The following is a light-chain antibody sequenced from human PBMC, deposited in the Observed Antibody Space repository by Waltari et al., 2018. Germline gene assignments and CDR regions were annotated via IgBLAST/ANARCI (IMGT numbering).Light chain of an antibody. Sequence: QSALTQPPSASGSPGQSVTISCTGTNSDIGAYNYVSWCQQYPGKAPRVVIYEVSQRPPGVPGRFSASKSGNTASLTVSGLQAEDDAEYNCSSYAGSNGMVFGGGTKVTVL. CDR2: EVS. V-gene: IGLV2-8*01. CDR3: SSYAGSNGMV. CDR1: NSDIGAYNY. J-gene: IGLJ3*02.